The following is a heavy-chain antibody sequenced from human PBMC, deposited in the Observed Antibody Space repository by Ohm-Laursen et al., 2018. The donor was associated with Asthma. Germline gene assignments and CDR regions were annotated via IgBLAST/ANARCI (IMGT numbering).Heavy chain of an antibody. Sequence: LRLSCAASAFSFSDYYMSWVRQAPGKGLEWLAYISTTRNTKYYADSVKGRFTISRDNAKSSVYLQMNSLTAEDAAVYYCARMYDFWSGYQKNYYYGMDVWGQGTTVTVSS. V-gene: IGHV3-11*04. D-gene: IGHD3-3*01. CDR2: ISTTRNTK. CDR1: AFSFSDYY. CDR3: ARMYDFWSGYQKNYYYGMDV. J-gene: IGHJ6*02.